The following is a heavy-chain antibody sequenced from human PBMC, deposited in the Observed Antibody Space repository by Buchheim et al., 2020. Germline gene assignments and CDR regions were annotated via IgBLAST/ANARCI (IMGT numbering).Heavy chain of an antibody. J-gene: IGHJ6*02. V-gene: IGHV1-46*01. CDR2: INPSGGST. CDR3: ARDHVLRFLEWLFHTMELEDYYGMDV. CDR1: GYTFTSYY. D-gene: IGHD3-3*01. Sequence: QVQLVQSGAEVKKPGASVKVSCKASGYTFTSYYMHWVRQAPGQGLEWMGIINPSGGSTSYAQKFQGRVTMTRDTSTSTVYMELSSLRSEDTAVYYCARDHVLRFLEWLFHTMELEDYYGMDVWGQGTT.